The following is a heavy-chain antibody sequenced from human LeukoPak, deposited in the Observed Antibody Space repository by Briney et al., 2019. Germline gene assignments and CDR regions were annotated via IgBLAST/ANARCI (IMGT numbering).Heavy chain of an antibody. CDR2: IYPGDSDA. CDR1: GYRFTNYW. J-gene: IGHJ3*02. D-gene: IGHD2/OR15-2a*01. V-gene: IGHV5-51*01. Sequence: GESLQISCTASGYRFTNYWIAWVRQMPGAGLEWMGTIYPGDSDARYSPAFQGQFTLSVDRSTTTAYLQWPSLKASDTAMYYCARPYSTGIRDAYDMWGQGTMVIVSS. CDR3: ARPYSTGIRDAYDM.